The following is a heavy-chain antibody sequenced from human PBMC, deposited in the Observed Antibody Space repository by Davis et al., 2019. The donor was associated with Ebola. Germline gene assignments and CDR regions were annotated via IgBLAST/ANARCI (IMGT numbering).Heavy chain of an antibody. CDR3: ARTYCGGDCSFDY. D-gene: IGHD2-21*01. Sequence: GGSLRLSCAGSGFTFSAYSMNWVRQAPGKGLEWVAVIWYDGSNKYYADSVKGRFTISRDNSKNTLYLQMNSLRAEDTAVYYCARTYCGGDCSFDYWGQGTLVTVSS. J-gene: IGHJ4*02. V-gene: IGHV3-33*08. CDR1: GFTFSAYS. CDR2: IWYDGSNK.